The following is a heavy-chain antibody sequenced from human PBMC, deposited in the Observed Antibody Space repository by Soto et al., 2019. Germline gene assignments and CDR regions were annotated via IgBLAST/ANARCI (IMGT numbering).Heavy chain of an antibody. Sequence: QVQLQESGPGLVKPSETLSLTCAVSGDSISSYYCMWIRQPPGKGLESIGYLYYGRSANYNPSLKGQSTWSVDTSTNQCTLTLSSMTAADTAVYYCAVRSMAVVPEYWGQGTLVTVSS. V-gene: IGHV4-59*01. CDR3: AVRSMAVVPEY. CDR1: GDSISSYY. D-gene: IGHD3-22*01. J-gene: IGHJ4*02. CDR2: LYYGRSA.